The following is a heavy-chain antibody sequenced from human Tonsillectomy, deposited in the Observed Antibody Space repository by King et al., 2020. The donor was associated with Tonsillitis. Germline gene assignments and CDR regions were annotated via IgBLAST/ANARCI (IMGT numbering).Heavy chain of an antibody. CDR2: VHYSGST. CDR1: GGSISSSSYY. J-gene: IGHJ4*02. CDR3: ARHPRGGLLLFGKDIQFDY. Sequence: QLQESGPGLVKPSETLSLTCTVSGGSISSSSYYWGWIRQPPGKGLEWIGSVHYSGSTYYNPSLRSRVTISVDMSKNEFSLKLSSVTAADTAVFFCARHPRGGLLLFGKDIQFDYWGQGTLVTVSS. D-gene: IGHD3-22*01. V-gene: IGHV4-39*01.